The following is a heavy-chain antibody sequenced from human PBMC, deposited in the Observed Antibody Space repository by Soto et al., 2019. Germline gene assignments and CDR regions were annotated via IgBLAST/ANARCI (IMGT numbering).Heavy chain of an antibody. D-gene: IGHD4-4*01. CDR3: ARDLSGYSNYFNWFDP. CDR2: ISSSSSYI. V-gene: IGHV3-21*01. CDR1: GFTFSSYS. J-gene: IGHJ5*02. Sequence: GGSLRLSCAASGFTFSSYSMNWVRQAPGKGLEWVSSISSSSSYIYYADSVKGRFTISRDNAKNSLYLQMNSLRAEDTAVYHCARDLSGYSNYFNWFDPWGQGTLVTVS.